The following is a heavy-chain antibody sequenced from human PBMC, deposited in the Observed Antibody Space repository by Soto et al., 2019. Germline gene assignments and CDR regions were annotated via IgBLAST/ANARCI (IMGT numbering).Heavy chain of an antibody. D-gene: IGHD1-1*01. V-gene: IGHV4-38-2*02. CDR3: ARDPSQVENTSDL. CDR1: GDSISSVDT. J-gene: IGHJ5*02. Sequence: PSETLSLTCAVSGDSISSVDTWGWIRMPPGNGLEWLGGLYHGGSKYDNPSLKSRATTSVDTSNNQFSLPVPSVPAVDTAVYYCARDPSQVENTSDLCGPGPLVTVS. CDR2: LYHGGSK.